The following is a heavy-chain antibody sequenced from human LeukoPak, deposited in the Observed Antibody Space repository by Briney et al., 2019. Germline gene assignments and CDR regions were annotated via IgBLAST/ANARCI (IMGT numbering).Heavy chain of an antibody. D-gene: IGHD4-17*01. CDR2: TKQDGSEK. J-gene: IGHJ4*02. CDR3: AEGSNYGDSSF. CDR1: GFTFSSYW. Sequence: GGSLRLSCAASGFTFSSYWMSWVRQAPGRGLEWVANTKQDGSEKYYVDSVKGRFTISRDNAKKSLYLQMNSLRGEDTAIYYCAEGSNYGDSSFWGQGTLVTVSS. V-gene: IGHV3-7*01.